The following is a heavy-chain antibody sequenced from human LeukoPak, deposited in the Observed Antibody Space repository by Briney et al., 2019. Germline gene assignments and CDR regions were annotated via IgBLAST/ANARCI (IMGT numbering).Heavy chain of an antibody. Sequence: PSETLSLTCTVSGGSISSYYWSWIRQPPGKGLEWIGYIYYSGSTNYNPSLKSRVTISVDTSKNQFSLKLSSVTAADTAVYYCARGLGLEWFPAADSWGQGTLVTVSS. J-gene: IGHJ4*02. CDR1: GGSISSYY. CDR2: IYYSGST. V-gene: IGHV4-59*08. CDR3: ARGLGLEWFPAADS. D-gene: IGHD3-3*01.